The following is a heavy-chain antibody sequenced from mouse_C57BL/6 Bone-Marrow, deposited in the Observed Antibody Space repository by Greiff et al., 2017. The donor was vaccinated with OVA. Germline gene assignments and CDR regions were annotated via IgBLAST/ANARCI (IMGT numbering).Heavy chain of an antibody. CDR2: INPNSGST. Sequence: QVQLQQSGAELVKPGASVKLSCKASGYTFTGYYMHWVKQRPGQGLEWIGMINPNSGSTNYNEKFKSKATLTVDKSSSTAYMQLSSLTSEDSADYYGYSYYGSSAWGQGTTLTVAS. J-gene: IGHJ2*01. D-gene: IGHD1-1*01. CDR1: GYTFTGYY. CDR3: YSYYGSSA. V-gene: IGHV1-64*01.